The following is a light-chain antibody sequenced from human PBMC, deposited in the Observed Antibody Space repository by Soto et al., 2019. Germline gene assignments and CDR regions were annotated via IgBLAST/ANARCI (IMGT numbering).Light chain of an antibody. CDR2: EVN. V-gene: IGLV2-18*02. Sequence: QSVLTQPASVSGSPGQSITISCTGTSSDIGSYNRVSWYQQPPGTAPKLIIYEVNNRPSGVPDRFSGSKSGNTASLTISGLHAEDEADYYCNSFTTSSTYVFGTGTKV. CDR3: NSFTTSSTYV. J-gene: IGLJ1*01. CDR1: SSDIGSYNR.